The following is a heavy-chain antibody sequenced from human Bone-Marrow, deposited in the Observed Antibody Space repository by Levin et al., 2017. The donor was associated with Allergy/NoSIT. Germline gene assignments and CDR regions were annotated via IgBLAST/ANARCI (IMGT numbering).Heavy chain of an antibody. CDR2: ILHSGGT. CDR1: GGSVSANNW. V-gene: IGHV4-4*02. CDR3: TRPFAYYMDC. Sequence: SETLSLTCAVSGGSVSANNWWGWVRQPPGKGLEWLGEILHSGGTNYNPSLKSRLTRSVDKPKNQFSLTLNAVTAADTAVYYCTRPFAYYMDCWGKGTTVTVSS. J-gene: IGHJ6*03.